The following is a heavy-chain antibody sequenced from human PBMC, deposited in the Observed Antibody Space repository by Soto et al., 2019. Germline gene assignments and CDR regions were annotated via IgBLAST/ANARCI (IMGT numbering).Heavy chain of an antibody. D-gene: IGHD6-13*01. CDR2: IIPIFGTT. CDR3: AGVSSSWYKDYFDY. V-gene: IGHV1-69*12. Sequence: QVQLVQSGAEVKKPGSSVKVSCKASGGTFSNYAISWVRQAPGQGLEWMGGIIPIFGTTNYAQRFQGRVTITADESTSTAYMELSSLRSEDTAVYSSAGVSSSWYKDYFDYWGQGTLVTVSS. J-gene: IGHJ4*02. CDR1: GGTFSNYA.